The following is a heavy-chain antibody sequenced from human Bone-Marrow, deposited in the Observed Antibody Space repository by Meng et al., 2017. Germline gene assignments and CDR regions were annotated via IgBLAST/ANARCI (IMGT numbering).Heavy chain of an antibody. CDR3: GRDQGRELINH. CDR2: IHYSGAT. Sequence: QLQLQESGPGLVKPSQTLSLTCTVSGGSILSGGYYWSWIRQHPGKGLEWIAYIHYSGATAYNPSLKSRFTISVDTSKNQFYLSLFSVTAADTAVYYCGRDQGRELINHWGQGTLVTVSS. D-gene: IGHD1-7*01. V-gene: IGHV4-31*03. CDR1: GGSILSGGYY. J-gene: IGHJ4*02.